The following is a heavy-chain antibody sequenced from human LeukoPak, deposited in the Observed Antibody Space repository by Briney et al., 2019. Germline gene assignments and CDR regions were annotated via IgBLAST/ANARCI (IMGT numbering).Heavy chain of an antibody. D-gene: IGHD6-19*01. CDR2: IYTSGSA. CDR1: GGSISSYY. V-gene: IGHV4-4*07. Sequence: PSETLSLTCTVSGGSISSYYWSWIRQPAGKGLEWIGRIYTSGSANYNPSLKSRVTMSVDTSKNQFSLKLSSVTAADTAVYYCARDAKAVAGTSLDAFDIWGQGTMVTVSS. J-gene: IGHJ3*02. CDR3: ARDAKAVAGTSLDAFDI.